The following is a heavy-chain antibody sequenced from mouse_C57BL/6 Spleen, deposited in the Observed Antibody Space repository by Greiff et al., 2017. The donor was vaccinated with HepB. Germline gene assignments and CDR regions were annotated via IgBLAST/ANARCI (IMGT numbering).Heavy chain of an antibody. J-gene: IGHJ4*01. Sequence: VQLQQPGAELVKPGASVKLSCKASDYTFTSYWMHWVKQRPGRGLEWIGRIDPNSGGTKYNEKFKSKATLTVDKPSSTAYMQLSSLTSEDSAVYYCARMGSYYDYDLGYAMDYWGQGTSVTVSS. CDR2: IDPNSGGT. CDR1: DYTFTSYW. CDR3: ARMGSYYDYDLGYAMDY. D-gene: IGHD2-4*01. V-gene: IGHV1-72*01.